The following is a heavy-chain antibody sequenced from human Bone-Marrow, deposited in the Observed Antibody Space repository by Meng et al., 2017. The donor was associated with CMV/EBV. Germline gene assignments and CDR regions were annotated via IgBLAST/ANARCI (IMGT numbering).Heavy chain of an antibody. CDR2: ISGSGGST. CDR3: ARDPRDYRVGMDV. D-gene: IGHD4-11*01. Sequence: GESLKISCAASGFTFSSYAMSWVRQAPGKGLEWVSAISGSGGSTYYADSVKGRFTISRDNAKNSLYLQMNSLRAEDTAVYYCARDPRDYRVGMDVWGQGTTVTVSS. CDR1: GFTFSSYA. J-gene: IGHJ6*02. V-gene: IGHV3-23*01.